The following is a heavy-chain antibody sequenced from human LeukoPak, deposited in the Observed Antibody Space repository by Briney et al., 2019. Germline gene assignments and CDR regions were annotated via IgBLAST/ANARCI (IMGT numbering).Heavy chain of an antibody. CDR3: AREPGAYSGSYRFDY. V-gene: IGHV4-38-2*02. Sequence: SSETLSLTCSVSGFSISTGYYWGWIRQPPGKGLEWIGSLYRSGSTYYNPSLKSRVNISMDTSNNQFSLKLSSVTAADTAVYYCAREPGAYSGSYRFDYWGQGTLVTVSS. CDR1: GFSISTGYY. CDR2: LYRSGST. D-gene: IGHD1-26*01. J-gene: IGHJ4*02.